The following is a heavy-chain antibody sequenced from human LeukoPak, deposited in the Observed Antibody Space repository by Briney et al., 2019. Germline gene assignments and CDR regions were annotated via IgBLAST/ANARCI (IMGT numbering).Heavy chain of an antibody. D-gene: IGHD6-13*01. CDR3: ARDSSSWGNWFDP. V-gene: IGHV4-59*01. CDR2: IHYSGST. CDR1: GGSISSYY. Sequence: PSETLSLTRTVSGGSISSYYWSWIRQAPGKGLEWIGYIHYSGSTNYNPSLKSRVIISVDTSKNQFSLKMRSVTGADTAVYYCARDSSSWGNWFDPWGQGTLVTVSS. J-gene: IGHJ5*02.